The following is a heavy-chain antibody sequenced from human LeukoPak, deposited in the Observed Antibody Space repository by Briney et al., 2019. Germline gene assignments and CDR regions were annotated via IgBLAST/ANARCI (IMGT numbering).Heavy chain of an antibody. CDR2: INHSGST. CDR1: VGSLSDYY. CDR3: AVNPPLVTLFEDS. J-gene: IGHJ4*02. D-gene: IGHD1-14*01. V-gene: IGHV4-34*01. Sequence: SETLSLTCAVYVGSLSDYYWSWIRQPPGKGLEWIGEINHSGSTNYNPSLKSRVTISVDTSKNQFSLKLTSVTAADTAVYYCAVNPPLVTLFEDSWGQGTLVTVSS.